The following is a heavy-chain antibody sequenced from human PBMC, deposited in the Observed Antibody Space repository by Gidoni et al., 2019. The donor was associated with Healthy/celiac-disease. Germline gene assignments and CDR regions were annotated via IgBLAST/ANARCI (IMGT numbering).Heavy chain of an antibody. Sequence: QVQLQQWGAGLLKPSETLSLTCAFYGGSFSGYDWSWIRQPPGKGLEWIGEINHSGSTNYNPSLKSRVTISVDTSKNQFSLKLSSVTAADTAVYYCAGTIFGVVTKVWGQGTLVTVSS. CDR2: INHSGST. J-gene: IGHJ4*02. CDR1: GGSFSGYD. D-gene: IGHD3-3*01. V-gene: IGHV4-34*01. CDR3: AGTIFGVVTKV.